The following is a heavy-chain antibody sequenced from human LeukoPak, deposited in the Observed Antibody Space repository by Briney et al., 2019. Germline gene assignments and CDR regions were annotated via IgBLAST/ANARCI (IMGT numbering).Heavy chain of an antibody. D-gene: IGHD1-1*01. CDR3: ARDPLEPGDGMDV. J-gene: IGHJ6*02. CDR2: INPSGGST. Sequence: GASVKVSCKASGYTFTGYYMHWVRQAPGQGLEWMGIINPSGGSTSYAQKFQGRVTMTRDTSTSTVYMELSSLRSEDTAVYYCARDPLEPGDGMDVWGQGTTVTVSS. V-gene: IGHV1-46*01. CDR1: GYTFTGYY.